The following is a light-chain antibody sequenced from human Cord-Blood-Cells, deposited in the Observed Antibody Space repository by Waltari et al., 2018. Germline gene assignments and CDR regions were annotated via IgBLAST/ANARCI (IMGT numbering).Light chain of an antibody. Sequence: EIVLTQSPGTLSLSPGERATLSCRARKSVSSSYLAWYQQKPGQAPRLLIYGASSRATGIPDRFSGSGFGTDFTLTISRLEPEDFAVYYCQQYGSSPDSFGQGTKLEI. CDR3: QQYGSSPDS. CDR1: KSVSSSY. CDR2: GAS. J-gene: IGKJ2*03. V-gene: IGKV3-20*01.